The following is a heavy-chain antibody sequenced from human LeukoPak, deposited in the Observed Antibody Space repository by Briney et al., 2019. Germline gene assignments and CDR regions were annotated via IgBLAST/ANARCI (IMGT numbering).Heavy chain of an antibody. CDR2: ISGSGTTI. D-gene: IGHD3-10*01. Sequence: GGSLRLSCVASGFTFSSYEMSWVRQAPGKGLEWVSEISGSGTTIFYADSVKGRFTVSRDNAKNSLYLQMNSLRVEDTAVYYCASSPRGVYWGQGTLVTVSS. J-gene: IGHJ4*02. CDR1: GFTFSSYE. CDR3: ASSPRGVY. V-gene: IGHV3-48*03.